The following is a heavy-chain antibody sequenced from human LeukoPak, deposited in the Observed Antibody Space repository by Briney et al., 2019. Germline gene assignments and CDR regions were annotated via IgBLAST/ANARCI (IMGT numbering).Heavy chain of an antibody. Sequence: GGSLRLSRAASGFTFSSYAMTWVRRAPGKGLEWVSTIEVGGAITHYAASVKGRFTISRDTSKKILYLQMDSLGPEDTAVYYCAKPLGGSYLFDRWGQGTLVTVSS. CDR2: IEVGGAIT. J-gene: IGHJ4*02. CDR3: AKPLGGSYLFDR. V-gene: IGHV3-23*01. CDR1: GFTFSSYA. D-gene: IGHD1-26*01.